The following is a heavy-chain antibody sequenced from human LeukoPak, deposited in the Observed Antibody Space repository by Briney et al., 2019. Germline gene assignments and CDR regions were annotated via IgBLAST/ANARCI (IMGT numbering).Heavy chain of an antibody. Sequence: GGSLRLSCAASGFTFSSYGMHWVRQAPGKGLERVAVISYDGSNKYYADSVKGRFTISRDNSKNTLYLQMNSLRAEDTAVYYCAKTRYYYDSSGYYFDYWGQGTLSPSPQ. CDR3: AKTRYYYDSSGYYFDY. J-gene: IGHJ4*02. D-gene: IGHD3-22*01. CDR2: ISYDGSNK. CDR1: GFTFSSYG. V-gene: IGHV3-30*18.